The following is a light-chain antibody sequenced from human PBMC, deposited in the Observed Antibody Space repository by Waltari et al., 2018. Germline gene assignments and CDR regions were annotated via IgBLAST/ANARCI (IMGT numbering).Light chain of an antibody. V-gene: IGLV2-14*01. J-gene: IGLJ2*01. CDR3: NSCTGDSTLI. Sequence: QSALTQPAFVSRSPGQSITISGPGPSSDGRGHHYVSWSQQHPRKAPKLIIYDVDNRPSGVSNRFSGSKSGNTASLTISGLQVEDEADYYCNSCTGDSTLIFGGGTKVTVL. CDR1: SSDGRGHHY. CDR2: DVD.